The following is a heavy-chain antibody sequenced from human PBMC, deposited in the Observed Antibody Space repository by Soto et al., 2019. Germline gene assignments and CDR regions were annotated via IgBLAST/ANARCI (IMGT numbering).Heavy chain of an antibody. CDR1: GGSINSDAYY. V-gene: IGHV4-30-4*01. CDR2: IYYSART. Sequence: SETLSLTCTVSGGSINSDAYYWSWIRQPPGKGLEWIGHIYYSARTSYSPSLESRLTISLDTSKNQFSPRLSSVNASDTAVYYCARDRSNSPDYYDYWGQGTLVTVSS. J-gene: IGHJ4*02. CDR3: ARDRSNSPDYYDY. D-gene: IGHD4-4*01.